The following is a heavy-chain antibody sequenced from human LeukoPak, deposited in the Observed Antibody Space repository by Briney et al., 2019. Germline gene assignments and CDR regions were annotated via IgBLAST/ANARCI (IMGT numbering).Heavy chain of an antibody. CDR3: ARHKSDTAMTYYFDY. CDR2: IHPGDSDT. J-gene: IGHJ4*02. Sequence: GESLKISCKGSGYSFTSHWIGWVRQMPGKGLEWMGLIHPGDSDTRYSPSFQGQVTFSADKSISTAYLQWSSLKATDTAMYYCARHKSDTAMTYYFDYWGQGTLVIVSS. D-gene: IGHD5-18*01. V-gene: IGHV5-51*01. CDR1: GYSFTSHW.